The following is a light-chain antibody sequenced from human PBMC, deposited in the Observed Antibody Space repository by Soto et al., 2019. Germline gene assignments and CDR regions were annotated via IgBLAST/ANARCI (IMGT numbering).Light chain of an antibody. CDR2: DVT. CDR1: SSDIGAYDY. Sequence: QSVLTQPASVSGSPGQSITISCTGSSSDIGAYDYVSWYQQRPVKAPKLMIFDVTNRPSGVSDRFSGSKSGNTASLTISGLQTEDEADYYCSSYTSSSTPYVFGNGTKVTVL. V-gene: IGLV2-14*01. J-gene: IGLJ1*01. CDR3: SSYTSSSTPYV.